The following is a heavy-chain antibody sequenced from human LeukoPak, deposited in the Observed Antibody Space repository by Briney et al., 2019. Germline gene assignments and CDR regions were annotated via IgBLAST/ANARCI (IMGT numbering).Heavy chain of an antibody. D-gene: IGHD2/OR15-2a*01. Sequence: GGSLRLSCAASGLIFNTYWISWVRQAPGKGLEWLATINQDGSEKYYVDSVKGRFTISRDNAKNSLFLQMNSLRVEDTAVYYCTTFYTRLTDYWGQGTLVTVSS. CDR3: TTFYTRLTDY. J-gene: IGHJ4*02. V-gene: IGHV3-7*05. CDR2: INQDGSEK. CDR1: GLIFNTYW.